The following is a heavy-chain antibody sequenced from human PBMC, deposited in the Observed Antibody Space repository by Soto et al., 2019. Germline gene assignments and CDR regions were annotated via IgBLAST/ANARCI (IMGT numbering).Heavy chain of an antibody. Sequence: EVQLVESGGGLVQPGRSLRLSCAASGFTFDDYAMHWVRQAPGKGLEWVSGISWNSGSIGYADSVKGRFTISRDNAKNSLYLQMNSLRAEDTVLYYCAKDSITMVRGEYYYYYYYMDVWGKGTTVTVSS. D-gene: IGHD3-10*01. V-gene: IGHV3-9*01. CDR2: ISWNSGSI. CDR1: GFTFDDYA. CDR3: AKDSITMVRGEYYYYYYYMDV. J-gene: IGHJ6*03.